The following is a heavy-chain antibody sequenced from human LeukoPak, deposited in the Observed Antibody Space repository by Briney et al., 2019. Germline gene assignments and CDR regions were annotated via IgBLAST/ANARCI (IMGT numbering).Heavy chain of an antibody. Sequence: SETLSLTCAVSGASISSGDYYWSWIRQPPGKGLEWIGYIYYSGSTYYNPSLKSRVTMSVDTSKNQFSLKLSSVTAADTAVYYCARELTYADYWGQGTLVTVSS. J-gene: IGHJ4*02. CDR3: ARELTYADY. D-gene: IGHD4/OR15-4a*01. CDR1: GASISSGDYY. V-gene: IGHV4-30-4*01. CDR2: IYYSGST.